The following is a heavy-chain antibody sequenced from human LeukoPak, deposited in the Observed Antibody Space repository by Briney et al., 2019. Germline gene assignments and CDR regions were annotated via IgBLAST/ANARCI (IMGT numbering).Heavy chain of an antibody. CDR3: ARGDEFGDFDY. CDR1: GGSISSYY. V-gene: IGHV4-34*01. J-gene: IGHJ4*02. Sequence: SETLSLTCTVSGGSISSYYWSWIRQPPGKGLEWIGEINHSGSTYYNPSLKSRVTISVDTSKNQFSLKLSSVTAADTAVYYCARGDEFGDFDYWGQGTLVTVSS. CDR2: INHSGST. D-gene: IGHD3-10*01.